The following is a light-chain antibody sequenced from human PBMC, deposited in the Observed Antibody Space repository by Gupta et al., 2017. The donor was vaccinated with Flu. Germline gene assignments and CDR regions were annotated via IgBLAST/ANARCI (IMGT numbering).Light chain of an antibody. J-gene: IGLJ1*01. CDR2: DVT. Sequence: QSALTQPASVSRSPGQSITISCTGTSSDVGGSNYVSWYQQHPGKAPKLIIYDVTNRPSGVSSRFSGSKSGNTASLTISGLEAEDESDYFCSSYTSTNTFYVFGTGTKVTVL. V-gene: IGLV2-14*01. CDR1: SSDVGGSNY. CDR3: SSYTSTNTFYV.